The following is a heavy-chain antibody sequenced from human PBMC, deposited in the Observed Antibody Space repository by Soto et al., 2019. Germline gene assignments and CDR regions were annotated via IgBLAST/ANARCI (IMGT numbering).Heavy chain of an antibody. CDR3: ARRGYSSSWYYYYYYGMDV. D-gene: IGHD6-13*01. CDR2: MNPNSGNT. J-gene: IGHJ6*02. Sequence: QVQLVQSGAEVKKPGASVKVSCKASGYTFTSYDINWVRQATGQGLEWMGWMNPNSGNTGYAQKFQGRVTMTRNTSVSTAYMELSSLRSAETAVYYCARRGYSSSWYYYYYYGMDVWGQGTTVTVSS. V-gene: IGHV1-8*01. CDR1: GYTFTSYD.